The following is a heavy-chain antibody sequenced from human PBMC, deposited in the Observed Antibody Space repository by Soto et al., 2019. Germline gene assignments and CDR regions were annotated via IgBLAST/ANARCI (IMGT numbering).Heavy chain of an antibody. D-gene: IGHD4-4*01. V-gene: IGHV3-73*01. CDR2: IRSKANSYAT. J-gene: IGHJ6*03. CDR1: GFTFSGSA. CDR3: TRPRLQSTSGYYYYYYMDV. Sequence: GGSLRLSCAASGFTFSGSAMHWVRQASGKGLEWVGRIRSKANSYATAYAASVKGRFTVSRDDSKNTAYLQMNSLKTEDTAVYYCTRPRLQSTSGYYYYYYMDVWGKGTTVTVSS.